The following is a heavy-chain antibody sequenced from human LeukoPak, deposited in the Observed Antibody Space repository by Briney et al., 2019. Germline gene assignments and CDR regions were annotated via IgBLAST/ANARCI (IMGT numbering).Heavy chain of an antibody. Sequence: GGSLRLSCAASGFTFSNYAMSWVRQAPGKGLEWVSTISDGGSSTYYADSVKGRFTISRDNSKNTLYLQMDSLRAEDTAVYYCAKEGLDYYYNYFDYWGQGTLVTVSS. D-gene: IGHD3-22*01. CDR3: AKEGLDYYYNYFDY. CDR2: ISDGGSST. J-gene: IGHJ4*02. V-gene: IGHV3-23*01. CDR1: GFTFSNYA.